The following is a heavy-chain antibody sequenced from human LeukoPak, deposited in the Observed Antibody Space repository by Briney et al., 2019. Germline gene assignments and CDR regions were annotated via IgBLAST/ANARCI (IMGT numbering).Heavy chain of an antibody. V-gene: IGHV3-48*03. J-gene: IGHJ4*02. CDR3: ARDYNFDY. CDR1: GFTFSSYE. Sequence: GGSLRLSCAASGFTFSSYEMTWVRQAPGKGLERISYISSSGSAIYYADSVKGRFTISRDNAKNSLYLQMNSLRAEDTAVYYCARDYNFDYWGQGTLVTVSS. CDR2: ISSSGSAI.